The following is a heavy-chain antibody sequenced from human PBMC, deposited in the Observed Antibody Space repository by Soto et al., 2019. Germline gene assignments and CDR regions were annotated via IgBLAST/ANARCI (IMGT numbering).Heavy chain of an antibody. CDR2: ISGSGDST. J-gene: IGHJ6*02. CDR1: GFTFDSFT. CDR3: AKAGGNSYGYQYPDV. D-gene: IGHD5-18*01. Sequence: EVQLLESGGGLVQPGGSLRLSCAASGFTFDSFTISWVRQAPGKGLEWVSRISGSGDSTDYADSVKGRFTISRDNSKNTVYLQMNSLRAEDTAVYYCAKAGGNSYGYQYPDVWGQGTTVTVSS. V-gene: IGHV3-23*01.